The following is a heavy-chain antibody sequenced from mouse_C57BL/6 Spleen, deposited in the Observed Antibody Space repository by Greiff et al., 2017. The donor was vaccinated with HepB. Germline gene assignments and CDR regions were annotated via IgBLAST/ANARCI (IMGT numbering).Heavy chain of an antibody. CDR1: GYTFTSYW. J-gene: IGHJ4*01. Sequence: QVQLQQPGAELVKPGASVKMSCKASGYTFTSYWITWVKQRPGQGLEWIGDIYPGSGSTNYNEKFKSKATLTVDTSSSTAYMQLSSLTSEDSAVYYGARATVVPYYAMDYWGQGTSVTVSS. D-gene: IGHD1-1*01. CDR2: IYPGSGST. V-gene: IGHV1-55*01. CDR3: ARATVVPYYAMDY.